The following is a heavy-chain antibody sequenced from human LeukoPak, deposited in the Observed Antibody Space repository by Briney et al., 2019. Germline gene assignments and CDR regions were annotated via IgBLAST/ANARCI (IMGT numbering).Heavy chain of an antibody. CDR1: GGSISSYY. J-gene: IGHJ4*02. D-gene: IGHD3-10*01. CDR3: ARMGSGNHFDY. CDR2: IYYSGST. Sequence: SETLSLTCTVSGGSISSYYWSWIRQPPGKGLEWIGYIYYSGSTNYNPSLKSRVTISVDTSKNPFSLKLSSVTAADTAVYYCARMGSGNHFDYWGQGTLVTVSS. V-gene: IGHV4-59*01.